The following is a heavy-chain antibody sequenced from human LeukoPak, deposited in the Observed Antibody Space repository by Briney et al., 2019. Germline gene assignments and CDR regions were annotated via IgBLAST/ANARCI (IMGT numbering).Heavy chain of an antibody. Sequence: ASVKVSCKASGYTFTSYGISWVRQAPGQGLEWMGWISAYNGNTNYAQKLQGRVTMTTDTSTSTAYMELRSLRSDDTAVYYCARGVPACGGDCYSWFDPWGQGTLVTVSS. V-gene: IGHV1-18*01. CDR2: ISAYNGNT. J-gene: IGHJ5*02. D-gene: IGHD2-21*02. CDR1: GYTFTSYG. CDR3: ARGVPACGGDCYSWFDP.